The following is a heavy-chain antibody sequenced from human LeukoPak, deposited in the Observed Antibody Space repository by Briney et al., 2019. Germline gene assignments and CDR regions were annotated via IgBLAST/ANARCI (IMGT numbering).Heavy chain of an antibody. Sequence: TPSGTLSLTCSISGGSISTYYWSWIRQPPGKGLEWIGYIYYSGNTNHNPSLKSRVTMSVDTSKNQFSLQLISVTAADTATYYCARVGRGAFDIWGQGTMVTVSS. CDR2: IYYSGNT. J-gene: IGHJ3*02. CDR3: ARVGRGAFDI. CDR1: GGSISTYY. V-gene: IGHV4-59*01. D-gene: IGHD1-26*01.